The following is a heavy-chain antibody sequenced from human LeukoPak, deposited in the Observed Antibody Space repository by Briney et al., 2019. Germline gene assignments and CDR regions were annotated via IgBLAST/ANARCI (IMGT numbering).Heavy chain of an antibody. J-gene: IGHJ5*02. CDR3: ARDWKVPYGHRGVLNRFDP. V-gene: IGHV1-2*02. CDR1: GYTFTGYY. Sequence: VASVKVSCKASGYTFTGYYMHWVRQAPGQGLEWMGWINPNSGGTNYAQKFQGRVTMTRDTSISTAYMELSRLRSDDTAVYYCARDWKVPYGHRGVLNRFDPWGQGTLVTVSS. D-gene: IGHD2-2*01. CDR2: INPNSGGT.